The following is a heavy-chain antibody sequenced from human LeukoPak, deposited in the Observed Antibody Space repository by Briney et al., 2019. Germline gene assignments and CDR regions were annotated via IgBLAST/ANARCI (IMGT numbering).Heavy chain of an antibody. Sequence: SETLSLTCTVSGGSISSYYWSWIRQPPGKGLERIGYIYYSGSTNYNPSLKSRVTISVDTSKNQFSLKLSSVTAADTAVYYCALGDYGGNDYFDYWGQGTLVTVSS. D-gene: IGHD3-16*01. CDR3: ALGDYGGNDYFDY. CDR2: IYYSGST. CDR1: GGSISSYY. V-gene: IGHV4-59*01. J-gene: IGHJ4*02.